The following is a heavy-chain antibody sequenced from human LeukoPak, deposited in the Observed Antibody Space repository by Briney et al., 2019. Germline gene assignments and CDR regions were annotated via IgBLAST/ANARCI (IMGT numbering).Heavy chain of an antibody. D-gene: IGHD6-19*01. J-gene: IGHJ5*02. Sequence: ASVKVSCKASGYTFTGYYVHWVRQAPGQGLEWMGRINPDSGGTNYAQKFQGRVTMTRDTSISTAYMELSSLRSEDTAVYYCARVAVAGTVNWFDPWGQGTLVTVSS. V-gene: IGHV1-2*06. CDR1: GYTFTGYY. CDR3: ARVAVAGTVNWFDP. CDR2: INPDSGGT.